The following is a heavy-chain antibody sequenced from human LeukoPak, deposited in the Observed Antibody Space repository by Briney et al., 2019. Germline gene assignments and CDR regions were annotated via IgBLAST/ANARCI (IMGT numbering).Heavy chain of an antibody. CDR3: TTDIAARPGGNYYYYMDV. CDR1: GFTFSNAW. V-gene: IGHV3-15*01. Sequence: GGSLRLSCAASGFTFSNAWMSWVRQAPGKGLEWVGRIKSKTDGGTTDYAAPVKGRFTISRDDSKNTLYLQMNSLKTEDTAVYYCTTDIAARPGGNYYYYMDVWGKGTTVTVSS. J-gene: IGHJ6*03. D-gene: IGHD6-6*01. CDR2: IKSKTDGGTT.